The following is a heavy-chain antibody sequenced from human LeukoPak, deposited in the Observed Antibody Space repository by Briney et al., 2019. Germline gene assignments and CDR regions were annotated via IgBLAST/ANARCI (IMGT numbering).Heavy chain of an antibody. D-gene: IGHD6-19*01. Sequence: GGSLRLSCAASRFTLSNYWMSWVRQAPGKGLEWVANIKQDGSETYYVDSVKGRFTISRDNAKNSLSLQMNSLRAEDPAVYYCARQRGSGCLDYWGQGTLVTVSS. V-gene: IGHV3-7*01. CDR1: RFTLSNYW. CDR2: IKQDGSET. J-gene: IGHJ4*02. CDR3: ARQRGSGCLDY.